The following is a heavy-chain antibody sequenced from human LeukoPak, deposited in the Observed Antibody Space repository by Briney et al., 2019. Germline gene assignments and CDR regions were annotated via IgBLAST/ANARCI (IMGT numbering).Heavy chain of an antibody. CDR1: GGSISSSSYY. J-gene: IGHJ4*02. CDR2: IYYSGST. V-gene: IGHV4-39*01. Sequence: SETLSLTCTVSGGSISSSSYYWGWIRQPPGKGLEWIGSIYYSGSTYYNPSLKSRVTISVDTSKNQFSLKLSSVTAADTAVYYCARGPPVYGSGSYSEFDYWGQGTLVTVSS. CDR3: ARGPPVYGSGSYSEFDY. D-gene: IGHD3-10*01.